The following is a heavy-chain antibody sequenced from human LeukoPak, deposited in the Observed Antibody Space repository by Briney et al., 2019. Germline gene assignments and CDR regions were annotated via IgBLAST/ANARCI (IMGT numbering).Heavy chain of an antibody. D-gene: IGHD6-13*01. V-gene: IGHV4-34*01. Sequence: TSETLSLTCAVYGGSFSGYYWSWIRQPPGKGLEWIGEINHSGSTNYNPSLKSRVTISVDTSKNQFSLKLSSVTAADTAVYYCARQGRRRAAAGYYFDYWGQGTLVTVSS. CDR1: GGSFSGYY. J-gene: IGHJ4*02. CDR2: INHSGST. CDR3: ARQGRRRAAAGYYFDY.